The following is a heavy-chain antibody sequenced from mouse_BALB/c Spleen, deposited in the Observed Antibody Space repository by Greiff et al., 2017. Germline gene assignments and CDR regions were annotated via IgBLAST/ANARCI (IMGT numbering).Heavy chain of an antibody. J-gene: IGHJ3*01. D-gene: IGHD6-1*01. V-gene: IGHV14-3*02. CDR1: GFNIKDTY. CDR3: ARSSLVREFAY. CDR2: IDPANGNT. Sequence: EVKLMESGAELVKPGASVKLSCTASGFNIKDTYMHWVKQRPEQGLEWIGRIDPANGNTKYDPKFQGKATITADTSSNTAYLQLSSLTSEDTAVYYCARSSLVREFAYWGQGTLVTVSA.